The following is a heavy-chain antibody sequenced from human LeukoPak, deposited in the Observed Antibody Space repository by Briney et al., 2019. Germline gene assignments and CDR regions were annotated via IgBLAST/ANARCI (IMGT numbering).Heavy chain of an antibody. J-gene: IGHJ4*02. CDR2: ISWNSGSI. CDR3: ARSLYGSGSFDY. Sequence: GGSLRLSCAASGFTFYDYAMHWVRQAPGKGLEWVSGISWNSGSIGYADSVKGRFTISRDNAKNSLYLQMNSLRAEDTALYYCARSLYGSGSFDYWGQGTLVTVSS. CDR1: GFTFYDYA. V-gene: IGHV3-9*01. D-gene: IGHD3-10*01.